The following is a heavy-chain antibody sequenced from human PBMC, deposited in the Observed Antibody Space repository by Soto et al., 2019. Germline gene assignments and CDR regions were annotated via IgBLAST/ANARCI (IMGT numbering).Heavy chain of an antibody. D-gene: IGHD6-13*01. Sequence: QVQLQESGPGLVKPSGTLSLNCAVSGGSITSTNWWILVRQSPGKGLEWIGEIYHSGSTNYNPSQKSRVNMSVDKSKNQFSLNLNSVSAADTDIYYCASAPGAAGGGIEYWGQGTLVTDSS. CDR2: IYHSGST. V-gene: IGHV4-4*02. J-gene: IGHJ4*02. CDR1: GGSITSTNW. CDR3: ASAPGAAGGGIEY.